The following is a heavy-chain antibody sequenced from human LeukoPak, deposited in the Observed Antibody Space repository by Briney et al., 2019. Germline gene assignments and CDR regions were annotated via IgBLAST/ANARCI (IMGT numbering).Heavy chain of an antibody. CDR2: INTNTGNP. V-gene: IGHV7-4-1*02. D-gene: IGHD1-26*01. CDR1: GYTFTSYA. Sequence: ASVKVSCKASGYTFTSYAMNWVRQAPGQGLEWMGWINTNTGNPTYAQGFTGRFVFSLDTSVSTAYLQISSLKAEDTAVYYCASCIVGERYYYYYYYMDVWGKGTTVTVSS. CDR3: ASCIVGERYYYYYYYMDV. J-gene: IGHJ6*03.